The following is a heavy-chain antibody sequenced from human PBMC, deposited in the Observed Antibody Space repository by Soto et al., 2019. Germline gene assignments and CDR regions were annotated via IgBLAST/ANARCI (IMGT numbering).Heavy chain of an antibody. V-gene: IGHV3-23*01. Sequence: EAQLLQSGGGLVPPGGPLRLSCVASGFAFGNYPMPWVPQTQGKGLQWNSTISGSGGMTDYEDSVRGRFTVSIDHSKDTVHLQMTSLRADDTAVYYCAKDRTMARGIRAFDIWGQGTTVTISS. CDR2: ISGSGGMT. J-gene: IGHJ3*02. CDR3: AKDRTMARGIRAFDI. CDR1: GFAFGNYP. D-gene: IGHD3-10*01.